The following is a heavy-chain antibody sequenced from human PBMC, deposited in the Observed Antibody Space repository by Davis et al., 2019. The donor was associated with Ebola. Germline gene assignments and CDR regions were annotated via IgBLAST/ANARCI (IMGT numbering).Heavy chain of an antibody. V-gene: IGHV3-7*03. Sequence: GESLKISCAASGFTFSNYWMSWVRQAPGKGLEWVANIKQDGSEKYYVDSGKGRFTISRDNAKNSLYLQMNSLRAEDTAVYYCARKSTFFDYWGQGTRVTVSS. D-gene: IGHD3-16*01. J-gene: IGHJ4*02. CDR1: GFTFSNYW. CDR3: ARKSTFFDY. CDR2: IKQDGSEK.